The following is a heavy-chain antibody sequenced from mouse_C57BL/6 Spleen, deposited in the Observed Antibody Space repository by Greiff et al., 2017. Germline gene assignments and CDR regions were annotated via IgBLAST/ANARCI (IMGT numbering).Heavy chain of an antibody. J-gene: IGHJ3*01. CDR3: TRDGNYEAWFAY. V-gene: IGHV1-15*01. D-gene: IGHD2-1*01. Sequence: VQLRQSGAELVRPGASVTLSCKASGYTFTDYEMHWVKQTPVHGLEWIGAIDPETGGTAYNQKFKGKAILTADKSSSTAYMELRSLTSEDSAVYYCTRDGNYEAWFAYWGQGTLVTVSA. CDR2: IDPETGGT. CDR1: GYTFTDYE.